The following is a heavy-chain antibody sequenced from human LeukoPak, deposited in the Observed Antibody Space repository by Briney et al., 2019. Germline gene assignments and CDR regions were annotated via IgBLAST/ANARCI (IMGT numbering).Heavy chain of an antibody. CDR2: IYHSGST. J-gene: IGHJ4*02. Sequence: SETQSLTCTVSGYSISSGYYWGWLRQPPGRGLERIGSIYHSGSTYYNPSLKSRVTVSVDKSKNQFSLKLSTVTAAGTAVYYCAVWLAEYFDYSGQGTLVTVSS. CDR3: AVWLAEYFDY. V-gene: IGHV4-38-2*02. D-gene: IGHD3-16*01. CDR1: GYSISSGYY.